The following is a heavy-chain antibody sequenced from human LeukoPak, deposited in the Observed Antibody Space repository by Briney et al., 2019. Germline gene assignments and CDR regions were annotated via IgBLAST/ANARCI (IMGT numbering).Heavy chain of an antibody. CDR3: AGTYYYYNGMDV. J-gene: IGHJ6*04. CDR2: ISSSSSYI. V-gene: IGHV3-21*01. Sequence: GGSLRLSCAASGFTFSSYSMNWVRQAPGKGLEWVSFISSSSSYIYYADSVKGRFTISRDNAKNSLYLQMNSLRAEDTAVHYCAGTYYYYNGMDVWGKGTTVTVSS. CDR1: GFTFSSYS.